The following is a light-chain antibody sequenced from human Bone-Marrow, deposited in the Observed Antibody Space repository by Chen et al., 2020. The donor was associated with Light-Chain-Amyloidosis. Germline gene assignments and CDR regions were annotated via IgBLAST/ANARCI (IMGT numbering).Light chain of an antibody. Sequence: EVVLTQSPATLSLSPGERATLSCRASQGIGTFLACYQQKPGQAPRLRIYDASNRATGIPPRFSGSGSGTDFTLTIISLEPEDFAVYYCQQRSNWPLSITFGQGTRLEIQ. V-gene: IGKV3-11*01. CDR1: QGIGTF. J-gene: IGKJ5*01. CDR2: DAS. CDR3: QQRSNWPLSIT.